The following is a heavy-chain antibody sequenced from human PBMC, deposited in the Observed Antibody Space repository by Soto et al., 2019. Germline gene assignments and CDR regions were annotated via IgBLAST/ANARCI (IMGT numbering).Heavy chain of an antibody. CDR1: GFTFSSSA. V-gene: IGHV3-23*01. J-gene: IGHJ4*02. D-gene: IGHD4-17*01. CDR2: ISGTGGST. CDR3: VKGRGDYGDYRFDN. Sequence: EVQMRESGGGLVQPGGSLTLSCAVSGFTFSSSAMNWVRQAPGKGLEWVSIISGTGGSTYYADSVKGRFTISRDNSKNTLYLEMNSLRAEDTAVYYCVKGRGDYGDYRFDNWGQGTLVTVSS.